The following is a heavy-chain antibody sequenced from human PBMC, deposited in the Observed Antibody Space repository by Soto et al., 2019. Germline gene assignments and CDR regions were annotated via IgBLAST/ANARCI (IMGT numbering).Heavy chain of an antibody. D-gene: IGHD3-10*01. CDR1: GYTFTSYG. V-gene: IGHV1-18*01. Sequence: GASVKVSCKASGYTFTSYGISWVRQAPGQGLEWMGWISAYNGNTNYAQKLQGRVTMTTDTSTSTAYMELRSLRSDDTAVYYCAREGLWFGEAGWFDPWGQGTLVTVSS. CDR2: ISAYNGNT. CDR3: AREGLWFGEAGWFDP. J-gene: IGHJ5*02.